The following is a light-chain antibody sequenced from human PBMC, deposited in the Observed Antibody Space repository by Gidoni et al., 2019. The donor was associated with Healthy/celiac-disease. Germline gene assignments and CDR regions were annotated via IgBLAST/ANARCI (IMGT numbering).Light chain of an antibody. V-gene: IGKV1-27*01. CDR1: QVISNY. CDR3: QKYNSAPLT. CDR2: AAS. Sequence: DSQMTQSPSSPSASVGDRVTITCRASQVISNYLAWYQQKPGKVPKLLIYAASTLQSGVPSRFSGSGSGTDFTLTISSLQPEDVATYYCQKYNSAPLTVGGGTKVEIK. J-gene: IGKJ4*01.